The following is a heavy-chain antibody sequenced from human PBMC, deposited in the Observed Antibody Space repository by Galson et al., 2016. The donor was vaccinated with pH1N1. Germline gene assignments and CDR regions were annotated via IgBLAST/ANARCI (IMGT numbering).Heavy chain of an antibody. V-gene: IGHV6-1*01. CDR2: TYYRSKRYN. CDR1: GDSVSSNSAT. CDR3: ARDPRELSPTFGTFDI. Sequence: CAISGDSVSSNSATWNWIRQSPSRGLEWLGRTYYRSKRYNDYAESVKSRIIISPDTSKNQLSLQLNSVTPADTAVYYCARDPRELSPTFGTFDIWGQGTMVAVSS. D-gene: IGHD3-10*01. J-gene: IGHJ3*02.